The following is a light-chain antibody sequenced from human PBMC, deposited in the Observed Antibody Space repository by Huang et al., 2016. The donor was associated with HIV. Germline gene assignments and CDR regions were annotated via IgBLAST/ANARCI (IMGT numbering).Light chain of an antibody. CDR1: QGISNY. CDR2: SAS. V-gene: IGKV1-16*01. CDR3: HQYYSFPCT. Sequence: DIEMTQSPSSLSASVGDRVTVTCRASQGISNYLAWFQQKPGKAPKSLIQSASSLQSGGPSRFSGRGYETDLTLAISGLQPGDSATYYYHQYYSFPCTFGQGTKLEIK. J-gene: IGKJ2*02.